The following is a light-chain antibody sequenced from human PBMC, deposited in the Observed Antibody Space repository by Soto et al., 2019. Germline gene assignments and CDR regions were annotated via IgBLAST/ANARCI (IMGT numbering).Light chain of an antibody. V-gene: IGLV2-14*01. Sequence: QSALTQPASVSGSPGQSITISCTGTSSDVGGYKYVSWYQQDPGKAPKLMIYEVSNRPSGVSNRFSGSKSGNTASLTISGLQAEDEADYHCSSYTSSSTYVFGTGTKVTVL. CDR3: SSYTSSSTYV. CDR1: SSDVGGYKY. J-gene: IGLJ1*01. CDR2: EVS.